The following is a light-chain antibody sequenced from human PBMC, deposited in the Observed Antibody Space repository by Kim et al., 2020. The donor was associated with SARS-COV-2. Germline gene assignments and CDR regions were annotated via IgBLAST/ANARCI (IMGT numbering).Light chain of an antibody. Sequence: ASLVGRVTFTCQASQDIKKSLNWFQQKPGKAPKLLIYDTSNLEVGVPLRFSVSGSGTHFTLTISGLQPEDVATYYCQQSDNLPLTFGPGTKVDIK. CDR1: QDIKKS. V-gene: IGKV1-33*01. CDR3: QQSDNLPLT. J-gene: IGKJ3*01. CDR2: DTS.